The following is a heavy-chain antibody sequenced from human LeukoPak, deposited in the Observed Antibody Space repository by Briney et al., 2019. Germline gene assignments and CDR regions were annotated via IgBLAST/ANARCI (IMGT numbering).Heavy chain of an antibody. V-gene: IGHV1-69*04. D-gene: IGHD3-10*01. J-gene: IGHJ4*02. Sequence: SVKVSCKASGGTFSSYAISWVRRAPGQGLEWMGRIIPILGIANYAQKFQGRVTITADKSTSTAYMELSSLRSEDTAVYYCARDRDYYGSGTTLVYWGQGTLVTVSS. CDR3: ARDRDYYGSGTTLVY. CDR1: GGTFSSYA. CDR2: IIPILGIA.